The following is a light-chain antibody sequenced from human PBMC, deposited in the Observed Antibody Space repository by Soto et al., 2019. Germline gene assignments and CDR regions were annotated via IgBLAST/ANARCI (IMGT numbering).Light chain of an antibody. CDR3: LLYFSPDRYT. J-gene: IGKJ2*01. V-gene: IGKV3-20*01. CDR1: QSVTSSH. Sequence: EIVVTQTPGTLSLSPGERATLSCRASQSVTSSHLAWYQQKTGQAPRLLIYGASTRATGIPDRFSGSGSDTDFSLTIRRLDPEDFAMYYCLLYFSPDRYTFGPGTKVQIK. CDR2: GAS.